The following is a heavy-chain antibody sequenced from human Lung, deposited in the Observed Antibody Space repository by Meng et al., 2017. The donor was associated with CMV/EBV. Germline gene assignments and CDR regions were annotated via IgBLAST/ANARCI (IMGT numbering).Heavy chain of an antibody. V-gene: IGHV4-39*01. CDR2: IYYSGST. Sequence: SXTLSLXCPVSGGSIRSSSYYWGWIRQPPGKGLEWIGSIYYSGSTYYNPSLKSRVTISVDTSKNQFSQKTSSVTAADTAVYYWARPARTSYDFWSGALPPAFDIWXKGTXVTVSS. CDR3: ARPARTSYDFWSGALPPAFDI. CDR1: GGSIRSSSYY. D-gene: IGHD3-3*01. J-gene: IGHJ3*02.